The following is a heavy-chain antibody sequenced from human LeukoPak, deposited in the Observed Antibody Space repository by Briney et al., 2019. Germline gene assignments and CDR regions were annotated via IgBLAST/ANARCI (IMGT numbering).Heavy chain of an antibody. V-gene: IGHV3-23*01. Sequence: GGSLRLSCAASGFTFNSYDMSWVRQAPGKALEWVSAISGSGSGTYYADSVKGRFTISRDNSKNTLYLQMNSLRAEDTAVYYCAKDPGRWEPNYWGQGTLVTVSS. CDR1: GFTFNSYD. CDR2: ISGSGSGT. D-gene: IGHD1-26*01. CDR3: AKDPGRWEPNY. J-gene: IGHJ4*02.